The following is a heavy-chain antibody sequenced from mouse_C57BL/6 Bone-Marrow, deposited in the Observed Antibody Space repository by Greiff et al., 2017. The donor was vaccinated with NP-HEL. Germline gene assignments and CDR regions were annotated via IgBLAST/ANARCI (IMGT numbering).Heavy chain of an antibody. D-gene: IGHD2-4*01. CDR3: ARTYYDYDWYFDY. CDR2: INPNNGGT. Sequence: VQLQQSGPELVKPGASVKISSKASGYTFTDYYMNWVKQSHGKSLEWIGDINPNNGGTSYNQKFKGKATLTVDKSSSTAYMELRSLTSEDSAVYYCARTYYDYDWYFDYWGQGTTLTVSS. CDR1: GYTFTDYY. V-gene: IGHV1-26*01. J-gene: IGHJ2*01.